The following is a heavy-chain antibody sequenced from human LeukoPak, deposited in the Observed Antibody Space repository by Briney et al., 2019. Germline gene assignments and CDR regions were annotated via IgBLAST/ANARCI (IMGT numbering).Heavy chain of an antibody. Sequence: PGRSLRLSCAASGFTFSSYGMHWVRQAPGKGLEWVAVISYDGSNKYYADSVKGRFTISRDNSKNTLYLQMNSLRAEDTAVYYCARSTMVRGVRFDPWGQGTLVTVSS. CDR1: GFTFSSYG. D-gene: IGHD3-10*01. CDR2: ISYDGSNK. V-gene: IGHV3-30*03. CDR3: ARSTMVRGVRFDP. J-gene: IGHJ5*02.